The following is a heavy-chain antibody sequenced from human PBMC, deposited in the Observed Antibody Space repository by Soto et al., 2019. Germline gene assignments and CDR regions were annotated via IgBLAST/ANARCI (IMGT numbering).Heavy chain of an antibody. Sequence: GXSVKDSCRASGYTFTSYGISWVRQAPVQGLEWMGWISAYNGNTNYSQKLQGRVTMTTDTSTSTAYMELRSLRSDDTAVYYCARDPTWGIAAAGTPHWFDPWGQGTLVTVSS. V-gene: IGHV1-18*01. CDR3: ARDPTWGIAAAGTPHWFDP. J-gene: IGHJ5*02. CDR2: ISAYNGNT. D-gene: IGHD6-13*01. CDR1: GYTFTSYG.